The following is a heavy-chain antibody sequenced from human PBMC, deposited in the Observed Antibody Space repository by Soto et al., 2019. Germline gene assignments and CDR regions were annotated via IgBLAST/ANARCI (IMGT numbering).Heavy chain of an antibody. Sequence: RGCYRIMIRQPPGKGLEWIGYIYYSGSTYYNPSLKSRVTISVDTSKNQFSLKLSSVTAADTAVYYCAREHGEDADYWGQGTLVTVSS. CDR2: IYYSGST. CDR3: AREHGEDADY. CDR1: RGCY. D-gene: IGHD4-17*01. J-gene: IGHJ4*02. V-gene: IGHV4-30-4*08.